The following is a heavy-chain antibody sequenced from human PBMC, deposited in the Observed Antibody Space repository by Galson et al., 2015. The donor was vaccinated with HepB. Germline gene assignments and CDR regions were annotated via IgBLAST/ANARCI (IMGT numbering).Heavy chain of an antibody. Sequence: QSGAEVKKPGESLRISCKGSGYSFTSYWISWVRQMPGKGLEWMGRIDPSDSYTNYSPSFQGHVTISADKSISTAYLQWSSLKASDTAMYYCAGNIVVVPAAIGYYGMDVWGQGTTVTVSS. V-gene: IGHV5-10-1*01. D-gene: IGHD2-2*01. J-gene: IGHJ6*02. CDR3: AGNIVVVPAAIGYYGMDV. CDR1: GYSFTSYW. CDR2: IDPSDSYT.